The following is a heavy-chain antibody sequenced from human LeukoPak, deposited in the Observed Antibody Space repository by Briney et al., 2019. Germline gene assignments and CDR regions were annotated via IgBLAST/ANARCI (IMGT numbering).Heavy chain of an antibody. CDR2: LWYDGVNT. Sequence: GGSLRLSCAASGFSISTYGMHWVRQAPGKGLEWVAVLWYDGVNTYYADSVKGRFTISRDNSKNTLYLQRNSLRAEDAAVYYCARAQDSSSWYLDSWGQGTLVTVSP. J-gene: IGHJ4*02. V-gene: IGHV3-33*01. D-gene: IGHD6-13*01. CDR3: ARAQDSSSWYLDS. CDR1: GFSISTYG.